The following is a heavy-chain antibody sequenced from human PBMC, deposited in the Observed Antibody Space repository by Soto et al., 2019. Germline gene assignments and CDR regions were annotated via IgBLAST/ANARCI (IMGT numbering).Heavy chain of an antibody. D-gene: IGHD3-9*01. J-gene: IGHJ5*02. CDR2: LNHSGST. V-gene: IGHV4-34*01. CDR3: ARERAPLRYFDSKGWFDP. Sequence: QVQLQQWGAGLLKPSETLSLTCTVYGGSFSGYYWSWIRQPPGKGLEWIGELNHSGSTNYNPSLKSRVTISVDTSKNQFSLKLSSVTAADTAVYYCARERAPLRYFDSKGWFDPWGQGTLVTVSS. CDR1: GGSFSGYY.